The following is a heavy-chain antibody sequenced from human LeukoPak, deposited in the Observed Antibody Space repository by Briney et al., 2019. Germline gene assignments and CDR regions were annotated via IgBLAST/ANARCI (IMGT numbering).Heavy chain of an antibody. CDR3: ARRLGLRWDLQAFDI. CDR2: MNPDSGNT. J-gene: IGHJ3*02. D-gene: IGHD4-23*01. CDR1: AYSFSTYD. V-gene: IGHV1-8*03. Sequence: GASVKVSCKASAYSFSTYDINWVRQATGQGLEWMGWMNPDSGNTGYAQKFQGRVTITRNTPISTAYMELSSLKSDDTAVYYCARRLGLRWDLQAFDIWGQGTMVTVSS.